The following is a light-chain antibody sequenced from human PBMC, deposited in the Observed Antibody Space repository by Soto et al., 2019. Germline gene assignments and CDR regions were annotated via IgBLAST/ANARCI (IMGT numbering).Light chain of an antibody. J-gene: IGLJ3*02. Sequence: QAVLTQPPSVSGSPGQSVTISCTGASSDVGYYSRVSWYQQPPGTAPKVIIYRVNNRPSGVPDRFSGSRSGNTASLTISGLQTEDEADYYCSLYTSDSTWVFGGGTKLTVL. CDR1: SSDVGYYSR. CDR2: RVN. CDR3: SLYTSDSTWV. V-gene: IGLV2-18*01.